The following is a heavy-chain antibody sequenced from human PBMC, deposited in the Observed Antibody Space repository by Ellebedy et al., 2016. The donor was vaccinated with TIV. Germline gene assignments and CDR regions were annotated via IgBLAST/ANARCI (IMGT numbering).Heavy chain of an antibody. V-gene: IGHV4-61*01. Sequence: SETLSLXXTVSGGSVSSGSYYWSWIRQPPGKGLEWIGYIYYSGSTNYNPSLKSRVTISVDRSKNQFSLKLSSVTAADTAVYYCASDRGTMVRGVIPSVYYGMDVWGQGTTVTVSS. J-gene: IGHJ6*02. D-gene: IGHD3-10*01. CDR3: ASDRGTMVRGVIPSVYYGMDV. CDR2: IYYSGST. CDR1: GGSVSSGSYY.